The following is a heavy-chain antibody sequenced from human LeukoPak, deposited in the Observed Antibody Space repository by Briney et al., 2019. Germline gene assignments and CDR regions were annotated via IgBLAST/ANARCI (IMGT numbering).Heavy chain of an antibody. Sequence: GGSLRLSCAASGFTFSSYGMHWVRQAPGKGVEGGAFIRYDGSNKYYADSVKGRFTISRDNSKNTLYLQMNSLRAEDTAVYYCAKTDQLLIDFWGQGTLVSVSS. J-gene: IGHJ4*02. CDR3: AKTDQLLIDF. CDR2: IRYDGSNK. D-gene: IGHD2-2*01. CDR1: GFTFSSYG. V-gene: IGHV3-30*02.